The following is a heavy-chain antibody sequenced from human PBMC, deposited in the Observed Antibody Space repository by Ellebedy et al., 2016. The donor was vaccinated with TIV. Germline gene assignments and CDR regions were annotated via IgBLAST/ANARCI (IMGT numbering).Heavy chain of an antibody. CDR1: GGSVSSGSHY. V-gene: IGHV4-61*01. CDR2: IYYSGST. D-gene: IGHD5-12*01. Sequence: MPSETLSLTCTVSGGSVSSGSHYWSWIRQPTGKALAWIGYIYYSGSTNYNPSLESRVTISVNTSKNRLSLNLNSVTAADTAVYYCARNSGYDYFYGMNVWGQGTTVTVSS. J-gene: IGHJ6*02. CDR3: ARNSGYDYFYGMNV.